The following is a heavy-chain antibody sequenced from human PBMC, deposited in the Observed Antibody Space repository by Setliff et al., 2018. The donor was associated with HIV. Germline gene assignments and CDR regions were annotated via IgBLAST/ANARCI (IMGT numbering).Heavy chain of an antibody. CDR1: GFTFSSYA. V-gene: IGHV3-21*06. CDR2: ISSSGSYI. Sequence: GGSLRLSCAASGFTFSSYAMSWVRQAPGKGLEWVSSISSSGSYIYYADSVKGRFAISRDNAKNSIHLQMNSLRVDDTAVYYCVIRGVEAYDYWGQGTLVTVSS. D-gene: IGHD3-10*01. J-gene: IGHJ4*02. CDR3: VIRGVEAYDY.